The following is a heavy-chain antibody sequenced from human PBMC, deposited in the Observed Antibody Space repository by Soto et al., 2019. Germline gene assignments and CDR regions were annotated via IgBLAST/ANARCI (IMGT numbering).Heavy chain of an antibody. J-gene: IGHJ4*02. CDR3: AKVFASRTLPAAHDY. CDR2: ISGSGGST. V-gene: IGHV3-23*01. CDR1: GFTFSSYA. Sequence: GGSLRLSCAASGFTFSSYAMSWVRQAPGKGLEWVSAISGSGGSTYYADSVKGRFTISRDNSKNTLYLQMNSLRAEDTAVYYCAKVFASRTLPAAHDYWGKGTLVTVSS. D-gene: IGHD2-2*01.